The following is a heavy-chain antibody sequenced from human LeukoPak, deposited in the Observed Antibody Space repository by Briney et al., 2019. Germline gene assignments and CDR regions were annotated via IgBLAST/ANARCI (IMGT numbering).Heavy chain of an antibody. Sequence: PGGSLRLSCAASGFTFSSYSMKWVRQAPGKGLEWVSSISSSSSYIYYADSVKGRFTISRDNAKNSLYLQMNSLRAEDTAVYYCARDVGLMTGSYFDYWGQGTLVTVSS. CDR3: ARDVGLMTGSYFDY. J-gene: IGHJ4*02. D-gene: IGHD3-9*01. CDR2: ISSSSSYI. CDR1: GFTFSSYS. V-gene: IGHV3-21*01.